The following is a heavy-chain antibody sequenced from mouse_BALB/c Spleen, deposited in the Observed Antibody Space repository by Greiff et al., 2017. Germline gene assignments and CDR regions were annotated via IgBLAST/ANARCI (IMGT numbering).Heavy chain of an antibody. V-gene: IGHV2-9*02. CDR2: IWAGGST. Sequence: VKLVESGPGLVAPSQSLSITCTVSGFSLTSYGVHWVRQPPGKGLEWLGVIWAGGSTNYNSALMSRLSISKDNSKSHVFLKMNSLQTDDTAMYYCAGYRYGYAMDYWGQGTSVTVSS. J-gene: IGHJ4*01. D-gene: IGHD2-14*01. CDR3: AGYRYGYAMDY. CDR1: GFSLTSYG.